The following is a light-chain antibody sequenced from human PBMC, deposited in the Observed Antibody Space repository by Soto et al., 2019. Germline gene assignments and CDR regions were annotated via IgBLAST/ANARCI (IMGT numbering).Light chain of an antibody. CDR2: EGS. V-gene: IGLV2-23*01. J-gene: IGLJ1*01. Sequence: QSALTQPASVSGSPGQSITISCTGTSSDVGSYNVVSWYQQLPGKAPKLKIYEGSKRPSGVSDRFSGSKSGNTASLTISGLQAEDEADYYCCAYAGSSTYVFGTGTKLTVL. CDR1: SSDVGSYNV. CDR3: CAYAGSSTYV.